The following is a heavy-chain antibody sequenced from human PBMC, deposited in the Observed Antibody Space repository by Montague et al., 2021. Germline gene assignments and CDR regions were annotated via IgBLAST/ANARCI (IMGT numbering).Heavy chain of an antibody. CDR2: IYDSGST. Sequence: TLSLTCSVSGGSISSGGFYWSWIRQPPGKGPEWIGSIYDSGSTNYNPSLKSRLTLSRDTSKNQVSLRLTSVTAADTAVYYCARSGGYCSGGRCDSFDYWGQGTLVAASS. V-gene: IGHV4-31*03. CDR3: ARSGGYCSGGRCDSFDY. J-gene: IGHJ4*02. CDR1: GGSISSGGFY. D-gene: IGHD2-15*01.